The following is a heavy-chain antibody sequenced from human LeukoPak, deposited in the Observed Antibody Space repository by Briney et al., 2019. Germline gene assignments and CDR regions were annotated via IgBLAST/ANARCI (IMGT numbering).Heavy chain of an antibody. CDR1: GGSISSYY. Sequence: SETLSLTCTVSGGSISSYYWSWIRQPPGKGLEWIGYIYYSGSTNYNPSLKSRVTISVDTSKNQFSLKLSSVTAADTAVYYCARGQIAARLFDYWGQGTLVTVSS. J-gene: IGHJ4*02. CDR2: IYYSGST. D-gene: IGHD6-6*01. CDR3: ARGQIAARLFDY. V-gene: IGHV4-59*12.